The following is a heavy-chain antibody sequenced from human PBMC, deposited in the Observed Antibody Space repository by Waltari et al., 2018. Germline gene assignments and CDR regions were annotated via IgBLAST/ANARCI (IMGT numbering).Heavy chain of an antibody. D-gene: IGHD4-17*01. Sequence: KFQGRVTITRHTSASTAYMELSSLRSEDTAVYYCARDPRVYGDSEYFDYWGQGTLVTVSS. V-gene: IGHV1-3*01. CDR3: ARDPRVYGDSEYFDY. J-gene: IGHJ4*02.